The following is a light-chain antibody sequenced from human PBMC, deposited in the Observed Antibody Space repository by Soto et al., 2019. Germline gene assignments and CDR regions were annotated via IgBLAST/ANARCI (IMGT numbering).Light chain of an antibody. CDR2: EVS. J-gene: IGLJ3*02. Sequence: QSALTQPASVSGSPGQSITISCTGTSSDVGSHNLVSWYQQHPGQAPKLMIYEVSKRPLGVSTHFSGSKSGNTASLTISGLLPEDEAEYYCSSYTTTTRLFGGGTKLTVL. CDR1: SSDVGSHNL. V-gene: IGLV2-14*02. CDR3: SSYTTTTRL.